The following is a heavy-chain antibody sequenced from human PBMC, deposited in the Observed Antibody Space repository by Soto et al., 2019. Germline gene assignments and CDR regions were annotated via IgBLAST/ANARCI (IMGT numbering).Heavy chain of an antibody. CDR3: ARSSSGWYLYYGMDV. CDR1: GFTFSSYG. Sequence: QVQLVESGGGVVQPGRSLRLSCTASGFTFSSYGMHWVRQAPGKGLEWVAVIWYDGSNKYYADSVKGRFTISRDNSQNTLYLQMNSLRAEDTAVYYCARSSSGWYLYYGMDVWGQGTTVTVSS. CDR2: IWYDGSNK. D-gene: IGHD6-19*01. J-gene: IGHJ6*02. V-gene: IGHV3-33*01.